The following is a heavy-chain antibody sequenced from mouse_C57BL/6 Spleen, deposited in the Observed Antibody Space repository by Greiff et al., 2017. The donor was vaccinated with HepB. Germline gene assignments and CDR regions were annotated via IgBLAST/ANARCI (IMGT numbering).Heavy chain of an antibody. Sequence: EVKVEESGGGLVQPGGSMKLSCVASGFTFSNYWMNWVRQSPEKGLEWVAQIRLKSDNYATHYAESVKGRFTISRDDSKSSVYLQMNNLRAEDTYIYYCISTMVTTTGYFDYWGQGTTLTVSS. CDR2: IRLKSDNYAT. J-gene: IGHJ2*01. CDR1: GFTFSNYW. D-gene: IGHD2-2*01. CDR3: ISTMVTTTGYFDY. V-gene: IGHV6-3*01.